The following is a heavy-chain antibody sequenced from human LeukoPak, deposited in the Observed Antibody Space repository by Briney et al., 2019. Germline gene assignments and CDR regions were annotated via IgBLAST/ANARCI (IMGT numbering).Heavy chain of an antibody. J-gene: IGHJ6*02. V-gene: IGHV5-51*01. Sequence: GESLKISCRGSGYSFSNSWIGWVRQMPGKGLECMGIIFPGDSDTRYSPSFQGQVTISADKSIRTAYLQWSSLKASDTAMYYCVRQRRNILTGSPYYYYATEVWGQGTTVTVTS. D-gene: IGHD3-9*01. CDR3: VRQRRNILTGSPYYYYATEV. CDR1: GYSFSNSW. CDR2: IFPGDSDT.